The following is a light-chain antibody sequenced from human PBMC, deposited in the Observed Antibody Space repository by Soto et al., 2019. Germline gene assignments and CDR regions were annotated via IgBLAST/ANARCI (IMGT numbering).Light chain of an antibody. V-gene: IGKV1-39*01. Sequence: DIQMTQSPSSLSASVGDRVTITCRASQSISTYLNWYQQKPGKAPKLLIFGASSVQSGVPSRFSGSGSGTDFTLTISSLQPEDFATYYCQQSYSTPWTFGQGTKVDIK. CDR3: QQSYSTPWT. J-gene: IGKJ1*01. CDR1: QSISTY. CDR2: GAS.